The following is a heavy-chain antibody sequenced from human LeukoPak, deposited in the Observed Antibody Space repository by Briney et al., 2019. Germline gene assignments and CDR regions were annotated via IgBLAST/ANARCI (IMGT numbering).Heavy chain of an antibody. CDR3: ATTADYDSSGYYFWARDY. D-gene: IGHD3-22*01. V-gene: IGHV1-24*01. CDR2: FDPEDGET. Sequence: ASVKVSCKVSGYTLTELSMHWVRQAPGKGLEWMGGFDPEDGETIYAQKFQGRVTMTEDTSTDTAYMELSSLRSEDTAVYYCATTADYDSSGYYFWARDYWGQGTLVTVSS. J-gene: IGHJ4*02. CDR1: GYTLTELS.